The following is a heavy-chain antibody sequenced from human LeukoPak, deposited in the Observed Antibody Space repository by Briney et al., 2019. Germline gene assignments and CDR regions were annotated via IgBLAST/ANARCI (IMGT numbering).Heavy chain of an antibody. CDR1: GYTFTGYY. Sequence: ASVKVSCKASGYTFTGYYIHWVRQAPGQGLEWMGVINPSGDTTTYAQKFQGRVTMTRDMSTSTVYMELSSLRSEDTAVYYCARGRPTTSIAAAGVNWFDPWGQGTLVTVSS. V-gene: IGHV1-46*01. CDR2: INPSGDTT. CDR3: ARGRPTTSIAAAGVNWFDP. J-gene: IGHJ5*02. D-gene: IGHD6-13*01.